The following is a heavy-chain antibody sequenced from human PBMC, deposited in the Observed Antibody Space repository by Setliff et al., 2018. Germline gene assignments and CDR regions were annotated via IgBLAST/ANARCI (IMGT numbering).Heavy chain of an antibody. V-gene: IGHV1-18*01. CDR1: GYTFTSYG. CDR3: ATEKFPGDWGDY. J-gene: IGHJ4*02. D-gene: IGHD2-21*01. CDR2: ISVYNGKT. Sequence: EASVKVSCKASGYTFTSYGFSWVRQAPGQGLEWMGWISVYNGKTKYAQKFQGRVTMTTDTSTRTAYMEVTSLRSVDTAVYYCATEKFPGDWGDYWGQGTLVTVSS.